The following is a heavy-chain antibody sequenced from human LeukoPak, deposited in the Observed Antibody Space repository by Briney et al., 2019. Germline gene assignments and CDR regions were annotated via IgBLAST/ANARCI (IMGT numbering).Heavy chain of an antibody. J-gene: IGHJ3*01. CDR3: AKVYGSLPQDAFDV. Sequence: SETLSLTCAVYGGPFTGYYWSWIRQSPDKGLEWIGETNHRGSTNYSSSLKSRLTISADTSKNQFSLHLSSVTAADTAVYYCAKVYGSLPQDAFDVWGQGTMVTVSS. V-gene: IGHV4-34*01. CDR1: GGPFTGYY. D-gene: IGHD2-15*01. CDR2: TNHRGST.